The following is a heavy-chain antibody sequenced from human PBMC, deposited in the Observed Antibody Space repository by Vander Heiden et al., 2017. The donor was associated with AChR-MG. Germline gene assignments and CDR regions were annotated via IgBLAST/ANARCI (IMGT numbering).Heavy chain of an antibody. V-gene: IGHV4-59*01. D-gene: IGHD7-27*01. J-gene: IGHJ3*02. CDR2: IYYSGST. CDR1: GGSIRSYY. CDR3: ARDPNFDI. Sequence: QVELQAAAPGLVKPSEALSLTCTVSGGSIRSYYRSWIRQPPGKGLECSGYIYYSGSTNYSPSLTSRVTISVDTFKIQFSLKLSSVTSADTAVYYCARDPNFDIWGQGTMVTVSS.